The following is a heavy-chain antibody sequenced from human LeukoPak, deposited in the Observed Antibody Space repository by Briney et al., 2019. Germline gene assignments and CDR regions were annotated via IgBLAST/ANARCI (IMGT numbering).Heavy chain of an antibody. Sequence: PGGSLRLSCAASGFTFSSYAMSWVRQAPGKGLEWVSAISGSGGSTYYADSVKGRSTISRDNSKNTLYLQMNSLRAEDTAVYYCAKAPDYGGSFDYWGQGTLVTVSS. J-gene: IGHJ4*02. CDR3: AKAPDYGGSFDY. CDR1: GFTFSSYA. D-gene: IGHD4-23*01. CDR2: ISGSGGST. V-gene: IGHV3-23*01.